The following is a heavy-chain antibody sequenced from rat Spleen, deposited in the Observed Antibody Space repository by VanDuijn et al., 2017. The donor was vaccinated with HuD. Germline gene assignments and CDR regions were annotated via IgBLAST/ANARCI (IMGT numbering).Heavy chain of an antibody. J-gene: IGHJ3*01. V-gene: IGHV2-6*01. D-gene: IGHD1-11*01. CDR1: GFSLTSYT. CDR3: TSGGGFAY. Sequence: QVQLKESGPGLVQPSQTLSLTCTVPGFSLTSYTVSWVRQPPGKGLEWIAAISSGGSTYYNSALKSRLSISRDTSKSQVFLKMNSLQTEDTAIYFCTSGGGFAYWGQGTLVTVSS. CDR2: ISSGGST.